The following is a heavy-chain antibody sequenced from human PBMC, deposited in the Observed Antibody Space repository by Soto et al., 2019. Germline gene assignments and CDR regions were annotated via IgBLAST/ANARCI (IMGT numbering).Heavy chain of an antibody. Sequence: EVQFLESGGGLVQPGGSLRLSCAASGVTFSNYAMNWVRQAPGKGLEWVSGISHSGGSTYYADSVKGRFTISRDNSKNTLFLQMNSLTAEDTAVYYCAKGSWVHHGSEGGNWLDPWGQGTLVTVSS. CDR2: ISHSGGST. V-gene: IGHV3-23*01. D-gene: IGHD3-10*01. CDR3: AKGSWVHHGSEGGNWLDP. CDR1: GVTFSNYA. J-gene: IGHJ5*02.